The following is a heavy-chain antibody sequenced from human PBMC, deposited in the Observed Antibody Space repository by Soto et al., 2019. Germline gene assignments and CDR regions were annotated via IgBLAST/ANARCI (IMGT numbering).Heavy chain of an antibody. CDR3: ARGQEAALYY. Sequence: SETLSLTCAVYGGXFSGYYWSWIRQPPGKGLEWIGEINHSGSTNYNPSLKSRVTISVDTSKNQLSLKLSSVTAADTAVYYCARGQEAALYYWGQGTLVTVSS. D-gene: IGHD6-6*01. J-gene: IGHJ4*02. CDR1: GGXFSGYY. V-gene: IGHV4-34*01. CDR2: INHSGST.